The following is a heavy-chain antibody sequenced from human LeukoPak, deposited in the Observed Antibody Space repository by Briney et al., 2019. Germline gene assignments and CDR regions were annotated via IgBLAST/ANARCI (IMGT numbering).Heavy chain of an antibody. J-gene: IGHJ4*02. CDR2: INHSGST. V-gene: IGHV4-34*01. D-gene: IGHD1-26*01. CDR1: GGSFSGYY. CDR3: ARQSGSYRPMDY. Sequence: ASETLSLTCAVYGGSFSGYYWSWIRQPPGKGLEWIGEINHSGSTNYNPSLKSRITISVDTSKNQSSLKLSSVTAADTAVYYCARQSGSYRPMDYWGQGTLVTVSS.